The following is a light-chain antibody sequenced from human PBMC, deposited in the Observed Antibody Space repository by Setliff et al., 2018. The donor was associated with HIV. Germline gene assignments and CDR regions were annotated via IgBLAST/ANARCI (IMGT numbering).Light chain of an antibody. Sequence: QSVLAQPPSASGSPGQSVTISCTGTSSDVGAYNYVSWYQHHPGKAPKLMIYEVNKRPSGVPDRFSGSKSGNTASLTVSGLQAEDEADYFCSSYAGGNTLIYVFGPGTKVTVL. CDR1: SSDVGAYNY. CDR3: SSYAGGNTLIYV. CDR2: EVN. V-gene: IGLV2-8*01. J-gene: IGLJ1*01.